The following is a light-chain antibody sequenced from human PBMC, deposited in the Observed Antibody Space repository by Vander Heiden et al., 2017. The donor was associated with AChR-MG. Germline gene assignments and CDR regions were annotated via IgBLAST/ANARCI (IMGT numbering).Light chain of an antibody. CDR2: NNN. CDR1: SYDSGSNT. CDR3: AAWDDSMSGPV. J-gene: IGLJ3*02. V-gene: IGLV1-44*01. Sequence: VPISSSGSSYDSGSNTVHWYQQLPGTAPKLLIHNNNERPSGVPDRFSGSKSGYSASLAICGLQSGDEADYYCAAWDDSMSGPVFGGGTKLTVL.